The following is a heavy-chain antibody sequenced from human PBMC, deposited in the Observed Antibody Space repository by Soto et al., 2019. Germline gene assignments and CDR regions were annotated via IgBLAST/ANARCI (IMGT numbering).Heavy chain of an antibody. CDR3: TRDLDYGGNSEDFDI. J-gene: IGHJ3*02. CDR2: IYPDDSRT. CDR1: EFSFTTYW. Sequence: VQLVQSGAEVKKPGESLKISCKGSEFSFTTYWIAWVRQMPGEGLKWMGIIYPDDSRTTYSPSFQGQVTIADDKSINTAYLQWSSLKASDTAMYYCTRDLDYGGNSEDFDIWGQGTRVTVSS. V-gene: IGHV5-51*03. D-gene: IGHD4-17*01.